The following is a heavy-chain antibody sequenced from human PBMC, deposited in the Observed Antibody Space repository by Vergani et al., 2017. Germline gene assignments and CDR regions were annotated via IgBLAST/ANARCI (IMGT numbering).Heavy chain of an antibody. V-gene: IGHV3-23*04. CDR3: APTADSSGWYSHYYYYYGMDV. CDR1: GFTFSSYA. J-gene: IGHJ6*02. Sequence: EVQLVESGGGLVQPGGSLRLSCAASGFTFSSYAMSWVRQAPGKGLEWVSAISGSGGSTYYADSVKGRFTISRDNSKSTLYLQMNSLRAEDTAVYYCAPTADSSGWYSHYYYYYGMDVWGQGTTVTVSS. D-gene: IGHD6-19*01. CDR2: ISGSGGST.